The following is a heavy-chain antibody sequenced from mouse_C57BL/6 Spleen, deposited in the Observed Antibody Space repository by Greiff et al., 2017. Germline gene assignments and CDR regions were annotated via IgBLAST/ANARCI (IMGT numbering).Heavy chain of an antibody. D-gene: IGHD1-1*01. Sequence: VQLQQSGPELVKPGASVKISCKASGYSFTGYYMHWVKQSSEKSLEWIGEINPSTGGTSYNQKFKGKATLTVDKSSSTAYMQLKSLTSEDSAVYYCARDYGSSYGAMDYWGQGTSVTVSS. J-gene: IGHJ4*01. CDR2: INPSTGGT. CDR1: GYSFTGYY. CDR3: ARDYGSSYGAMDY. V-gene: IGHV1-43*01.